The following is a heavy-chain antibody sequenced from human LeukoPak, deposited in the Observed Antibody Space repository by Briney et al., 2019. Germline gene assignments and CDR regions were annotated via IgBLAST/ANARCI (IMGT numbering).Heavy chain of an antibody. CDR3: ARVDYGGHEAFDY. J-gene: IGHJ4*02. V-gene: IGHV4-39*07. Sequence: SETLSLTCTVSGASTSTSGYNWGWIRQPPGEGLEWIGTIYYSGRTYYNPSLKSRLIISLDTSQNQFSLELTSVTAADTAMYFCARVDYGGHEAFDYWGQGTPVTVSS. CDR1: GASTSTSGYN. D-gene: IGHD3-16*01. CDR2: IYYSGRT.